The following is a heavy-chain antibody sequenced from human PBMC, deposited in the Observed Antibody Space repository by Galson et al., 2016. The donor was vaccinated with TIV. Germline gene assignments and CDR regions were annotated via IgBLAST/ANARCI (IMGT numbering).Heavy chain of an antibody. V-gene: IGHV3-7*01. D-gene: IGHD3-3*01. CDR1: GFTFSGSW. CDR3: ARELHWSGRDY. Sequence: SLRLSCAASGFTFSGSWMSWVRQAPGKGLEWVANIKQDGSEKYYVNSVKGRFTISRDNAKDSVYLQMNSLGAEDTAVYYCARELHWSGRDYWGQGTLVTVSS. CDR2: IKQDGSEK. J-gene: IGHJ4*02.